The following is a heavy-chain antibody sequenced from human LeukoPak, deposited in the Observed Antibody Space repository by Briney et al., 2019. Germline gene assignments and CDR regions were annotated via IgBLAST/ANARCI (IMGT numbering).Heavy chain of an antibody. CDR3: ARVFWSGYSYFDY. J-gene: IGHJ4*02. D-gene: IGHD3-3*01. CDR2: ISHSGST. V-gene: IGHV4-38-2*02. CDR1: DYSINSGYY. Sequence: SETLSLTCTVSDYSINSGYYWDWIRQPPGKGLEWIGSISHSGSTYYNPSLKSRVTISVDTSKNQFSLKLSSVTAADTAVYYCARVFWSGYSYFDYWGQGTLVTVFS.